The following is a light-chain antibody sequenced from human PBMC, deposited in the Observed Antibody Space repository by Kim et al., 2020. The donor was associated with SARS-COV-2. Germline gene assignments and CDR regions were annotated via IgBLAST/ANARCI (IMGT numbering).Light chain of an antibody. CDR3: NSRDSNDTVV. V-gene: IGLV3-19*01. J-gene: IGLJ2*01. CDR2: GKN. CDR1: SLRSYY. Sequence: VALGQTVSITCQGDSLRSYYATWYQQTPGQAPILVIYGKNNRPSGIPDRFSGSSSGNTASLTITGTQAGDEADYYCNSRDSNDTVVFGGGTQLTVL.